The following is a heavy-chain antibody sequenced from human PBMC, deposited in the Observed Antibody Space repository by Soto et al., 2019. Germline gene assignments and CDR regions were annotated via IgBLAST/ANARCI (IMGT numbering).Heavy chain of an antibody. CDR3: PRARSTIYGVVTPIDY. J-gene: IGHJ4*02. CDR2: ISSGGDTI. V-gene: IGHV3-48*02. Sequence: GGSLRLSCAVSGFTFSPYSMNWVRQAPGKGLEWISYISSGGDTIYYADSVRGRFTVSRDNTKNSLYLQMDSLRDEETAVYYCPRARSTIYGVVTPIDYCGQRTLVTVSS. D-gene: IGHD3-3*01. CDR1: GFTFSPYS.